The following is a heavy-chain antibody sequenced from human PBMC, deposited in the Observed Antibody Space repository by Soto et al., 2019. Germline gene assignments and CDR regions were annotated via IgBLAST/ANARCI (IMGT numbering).Heavy chain of an antibody. CDR1: GFTFGSYA. Sequence: PGGSLRLPCGASGFTFGSYAVHWVRQAPGKGLEWVAVISYDGSNKYYADSVKGRFTISRDNSKNTLYLQMNSLRAEDTAVYYCARAPNHVYSSSWYPYYYYGMDVWGQGTTVTVSS. CDR3: ARAPNHVYSSSWYPYYYYGMDV. CDR2: ISYDGSNK. V-gene: IGHV3-30-3*01. J-gene: IGHJ6*02. D-gene: IGHD6-13*01.